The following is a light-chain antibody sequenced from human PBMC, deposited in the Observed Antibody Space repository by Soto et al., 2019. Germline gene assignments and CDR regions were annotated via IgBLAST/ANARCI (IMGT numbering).Light chain of an antibody. V-gene: IGKV3-11*01. CDR1: QSVTSS. J-gene: IGKJ4*01. CDR2: DVS. Sequence: EIVLTQSPATLSLSPGDTATLSCRASQSVTSSLAWFQQKPGQAPRLLIYDVSHRATAIPARFSGSGSGTDFTLTISSLEPEDFAVYYCQQRTTWPTFGGGTKVEIK. CDR3: QQRTTWPT.